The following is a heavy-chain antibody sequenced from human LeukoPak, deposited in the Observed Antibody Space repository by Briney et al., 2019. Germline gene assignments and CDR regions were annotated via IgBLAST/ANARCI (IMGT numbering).Heavy chain of an antibody. CDR2: ISWNSGSI. J-gene: IGHJ4*02. D-gene: IGHD6-19*01. V-gene: IGHV3-9*01. CDR3: AKDLTLAVAGIRIHY. CDR1: GFTFDDYA. Sequence: GGSLRLSCAASGFTFDDYAMHWVRQAPGKGLEWVSGISWNSGSIVYADSVKGRFTISRDNAKNSLYLQMNSLRAEDTALYYCAKDLTLAVAGIRIHYWGQGTLVTVSS.